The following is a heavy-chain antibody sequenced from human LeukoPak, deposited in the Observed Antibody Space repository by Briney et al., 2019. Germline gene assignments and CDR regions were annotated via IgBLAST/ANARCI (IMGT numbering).Heavy chain of an antibody. V-gene: IGHV3-21*01. D-gene: IGHD5-18*01. J-gene: IGHJ4*02. Sequence: GGSLRLSCAACGVTFSSNSMKWVRQAPGKGVEWVSSISRGSSYIYYADSVKGRFTISRDNAKNSLFLQMNSLRAEDTAVYYCAADTDMVSFYYWGQGTLVTVSS. CDR2: ISRGSSYI. CDR1: GVTFSSNS. CDR3: AADTDMVSFYY.